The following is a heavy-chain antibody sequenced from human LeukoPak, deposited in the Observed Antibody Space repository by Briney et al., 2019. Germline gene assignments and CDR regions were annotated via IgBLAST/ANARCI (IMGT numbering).Heavy chain of an antibody. CDR1: GFTFDDYG. V-gene: IGHV3-20*04. J-gene: IGHJ4*02. D-gene: IGHD3-10*01. CDR3: ARERTPKPYYGSGDYDRYFEN. Sequence: GGSLRLSCAASGFTFDDYGMSWVRQAPGKGLEWVSDINWNGGSTGYADSVKGRFTISRDNAKNSLYLQMISLRADDTAVYYCARERTPKPYYGSGDYDRYFENWGQGTVVTVSS. CDR2: INWNGGST.